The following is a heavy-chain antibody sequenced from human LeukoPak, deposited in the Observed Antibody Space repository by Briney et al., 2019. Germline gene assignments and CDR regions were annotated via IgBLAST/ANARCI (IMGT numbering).Heavy chain of an antibody. Sequence: GGSLRLSCAASGFTFSSYSMNWVHQAPGKGLEWVSYISSSSSTIYYADSVKGRFTISRDNSKNTLYLQMNSLRAEDTAVYYCAKSLFGVAGGAFDIWGQGTMVTVSS. D-gene: IGHD3-3*01. CDR1: GFTFSSYS. J-gene: IGHJ3*02. CDR2: ISSSSSTI. CDR3: AKSLFGVAGGAFDI. V-gene: IGHV3-48*01.